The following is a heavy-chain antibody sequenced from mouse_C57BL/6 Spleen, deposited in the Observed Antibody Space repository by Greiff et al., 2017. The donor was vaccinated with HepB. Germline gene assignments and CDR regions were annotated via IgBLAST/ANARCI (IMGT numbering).Heavy chain of an antibody. V-gene: IGHV1-15*01. J-gene: IGHJ1*03. Sequence: QVHVKQSGAELVRPGASVTLSCKASGYTFTDYEMHWVKQTPVHGLEWIGAIDPETGGTAYNQKFKGKAILTANKSSSTAYMELRSLTSEDSAVYYCTRWGTTVVARYFDVWGTGTTVTVSS. CDR2: IDPETGGT. D-gene: IGHD1-1*01. CDR3: TRWGTTVVARYFDV. CDR1: GYTFTDYE.